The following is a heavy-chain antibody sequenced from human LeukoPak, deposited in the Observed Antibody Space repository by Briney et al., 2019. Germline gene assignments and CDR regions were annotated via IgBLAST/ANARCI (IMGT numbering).Heavy chain of an antibody. Sequence: PSETLSLTCTVSGGSISSNNYYWGWIRQPPGKGLEWIGNIYYSGSSFYNLSLKGRVTMSVDTSKNQFYLKVSSVTAAETAVYYCARLEPSGWRAGYYSYGVDVWGQGTTVTVSS. CDR2: IYYSGSS. D-gene: IGHD6-19*01. J-gene: IGHJ6*02. CDR3: ARLEPSGWRAGYYSYGVDV. V-gene: IGHV4-39*01. CDR1: GGSISSNNYY.